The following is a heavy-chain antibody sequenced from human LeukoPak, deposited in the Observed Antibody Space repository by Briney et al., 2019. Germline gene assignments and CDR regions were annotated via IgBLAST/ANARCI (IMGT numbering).Heavy chain of an antibody. Sequence: GRSLRLSCAAPGFTFDDYAMHWVRQAPGKGLEWVSGISWNSGSIGYADSVKGRFTISRDNAKNSLYLQMNSLRAEDTALYYCAKGGGVVVKYYFDYWGQGTLVTVSS. D-gene: IGHD3-22*01. V-gene: IGHV3-9*01. J-gene: IGHJ4*02. CDR3: AKGGGVVVKYYFDY. CDR1: GFTFDDYA. CDR2: ISWNSGSI.